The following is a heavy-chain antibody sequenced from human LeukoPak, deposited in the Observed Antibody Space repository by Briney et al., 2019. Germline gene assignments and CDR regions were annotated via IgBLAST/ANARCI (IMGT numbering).Heavy chain of an antibody. V-gene: IGHV4-61*05. CDR1: GGSISSSSYY. CDR2: IYYSGST. CDR3: ARGPPIYDSSGYYYFDP. J-gene: IGHJ5*02. Sequence: SETLSLTCTVSGGSISSSSYYWGWIRQPPGKGLEWIGYIYYSGSTNYNPSLKSRVTISVDTSKNQFSLKLSSVTAADTAVYYCARGPPIYDSSGYYYFDPWGQGTLVTVSS. D-gene: IGHD3-22*01.